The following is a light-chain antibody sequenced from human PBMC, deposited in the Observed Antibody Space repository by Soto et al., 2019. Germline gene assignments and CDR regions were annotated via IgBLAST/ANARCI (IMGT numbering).Light chain of an antibody. V-gene: IGKV1-39*01. Sequence: DIEMTQSPSSLSASVGDKVTITCRASHSISSYLNWYQQKPGNAPNLLIYAASTLQSGVPSRFSAFGSETDFTLTISNRLAEDFATYYCQQSYTTPRTFGQGTKVEVK. CDR2: AAS. CDR1: HSISSY. CDR3: QQSYTTPRT. J-gene: IGKJ1*01.